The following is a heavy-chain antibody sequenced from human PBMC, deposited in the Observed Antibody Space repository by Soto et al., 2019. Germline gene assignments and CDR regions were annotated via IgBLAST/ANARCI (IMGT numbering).Heavy chain of an antibody. J-gene: IGHJ6*02. CDR1: GFTFSSYA. Sequence: GGSLRLSCAASGFTFSSYAMHWVRQAPGKGLEWVAVISYDGSNKYYADSVKGRFTISRDNSKNTLYLQMNSLRAEDTAVYYCARDQIYGFGDWGPPEIWGQGTTVTVSS. D-gene: IGHD3-10*01. V-gene: IGHV3-30-3*01. CDR2: ISYDGSNK. CDR3: ARDQIYGFGDWGPPEI.